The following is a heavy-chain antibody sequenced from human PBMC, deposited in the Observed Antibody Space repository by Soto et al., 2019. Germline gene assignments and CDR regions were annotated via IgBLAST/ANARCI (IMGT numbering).Heavy chain of an antibody. V-gene: IGHV4-34*01. CDR2: INHSGST. Sequence: PSETLSLTCAVYGGSFSGYYWSWIRQPPGKGLEWIGEINHSGSTNYNPSLKSRVTISVDTSKNQFSLKLSSVTAADTAVYYCARGVDIVVVVAAPTAFDIWGQGTMVTVSS. D-gene: IGHD2-15*01. J-gene: IGHJ3*02. CDR1: GGSFSGYY. CDR3: ARGVDIVVVVAAPTAFDI.